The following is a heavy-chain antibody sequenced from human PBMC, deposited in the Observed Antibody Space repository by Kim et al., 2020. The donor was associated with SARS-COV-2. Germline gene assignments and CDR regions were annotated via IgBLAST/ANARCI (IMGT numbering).Heavy chain of an antibody. CDR1: GYPFSGFY. CDR3: AGGSDYHGLDV. Sequence: ASVKVSCKTSGYPFSGFYIHWVRQAPGQGLEWMGWISPNNGATKYAEASQGRVTMTRDTSINTAYLELSRVKSDDTAIYFCAGGSDYHGLDVWGQGTTVTVSS. J-gene: IGHJ6*02. V-gene: IGHV1-2*02. CDR2: ISPNNGAT.